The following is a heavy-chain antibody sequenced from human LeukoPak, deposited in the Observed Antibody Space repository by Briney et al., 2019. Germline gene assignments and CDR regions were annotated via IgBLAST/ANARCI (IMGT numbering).Heavy chain of an antibody. CDR3: AKKGPDSSSWPCDY. D-gene: IGHD6-13*01. V-gene: IGHV3-23*01. J-gene: IGHJ4*02. CDR1: GFTVITNY. CDR2: ISGSGGST. Sequence: PGGSLRLSCAASGFTVITNYMSWVRKAPGKGLKWVSAISGSGGSTYYADSVKGRFTISRDNSKNTLYLQMNSLRAEDTAVYYCAKKGPDSSSWPCDYWGQGTLVTVSS.